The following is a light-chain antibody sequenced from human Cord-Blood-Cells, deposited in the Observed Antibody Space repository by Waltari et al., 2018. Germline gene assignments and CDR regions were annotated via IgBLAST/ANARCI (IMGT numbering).Light chain of an antibody. Sequence: YELTQPLSVSVALGQTARLPCRGNTTSSTNLHWYQQKPGQAPVLVIYRDSNRPSGIPERFSGSNSGNTATLTISRAQAGDEADYYCQVWDSSTFVFGTGTKVTVL. CDR2: RDS. CDR3: QVWDSSTFV. CDR1: TTSSTN. J-gene: IGLJ1*01. V-gene: IGLV3-9*01.